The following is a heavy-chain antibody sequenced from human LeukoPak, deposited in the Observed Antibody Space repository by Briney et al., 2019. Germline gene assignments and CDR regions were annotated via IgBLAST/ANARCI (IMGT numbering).Heavy chain of an antibody. J-gene: IGHJ4*02. CDR1: GFTFSSYD. D-gene: IGHD6-19*01. Sequence: GRSLRLSCAASGFTFSSYDMHWVRKAPGKGLEWVAVIWYDGSNKYYADSVKGRFTISRDNFKNTLYLQMNSLRAEDTAVYYCARDPEKYSSGWYYFDYWGQGTLVTVSS. CDR3: ARDPEKYSSGWYYFDY. V-gene: IGHV3-33*01. CDR2: IWYDGSNK.